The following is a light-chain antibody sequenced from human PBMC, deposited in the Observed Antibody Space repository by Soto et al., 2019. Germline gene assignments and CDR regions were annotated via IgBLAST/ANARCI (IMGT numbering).Light chain of an antibody. CDR3: SSYTSSDSWV. CDR2: DVS. CDR1: SCDIGAYNY. J-gene: IGLJ3*02. V-gene: IGLV2-14*01. Sequence: QSALTQPASVSGSPGQSITISCTGTSCDIGAYNYVSWYQQHPGKAPKFMIYDVSNRPSGVSSRFSGSKSGNTASLTISGLQAEDEADYYCSSYTSSDSWVFGGGTKLTVL.